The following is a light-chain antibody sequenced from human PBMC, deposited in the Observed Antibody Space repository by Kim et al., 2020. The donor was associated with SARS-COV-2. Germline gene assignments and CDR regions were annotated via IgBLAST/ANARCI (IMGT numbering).Light chain of an antibody. Sequence: EIVLTQSPGTLSLSPGERATLSCRASQSVSSSYLAWYQQKPGQAPRLLIYGASSRATGIPDRFSGSGSGTDFTLTISRLEPEDFAVYYCQQYGSSPPVPTDPRAYTFGQGTKLEI. CDR2: GAS. J-gene: IGKJ2*01. CDR3: QQYGSSPPVPTDPRAYT. CDR1: QSVSSSY. V-gene: IGKV3-20*01.